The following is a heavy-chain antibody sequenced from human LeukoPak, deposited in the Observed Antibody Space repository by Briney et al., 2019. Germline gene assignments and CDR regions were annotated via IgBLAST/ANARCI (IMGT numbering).Heavy chain of an antibody. CDR2: ISSSSSYI. CDR1: GFTFSDYY. J-gene: IGHJ4*02. Sequence: PGGSLRLSCAASGFTFSDYYMSWIRQAPGKGLEWVSSISSSSSYIYYADSVKGRFTISRDNAKNSLYLQMNSLRAEDTAVYYCARGLLWFGEFYFDYWGQGTLVTVSS. D-gene: IGHD3-10*01. V-gene: IGHV3-11*06. CDR3: ARGLLWFGEFYFDY.